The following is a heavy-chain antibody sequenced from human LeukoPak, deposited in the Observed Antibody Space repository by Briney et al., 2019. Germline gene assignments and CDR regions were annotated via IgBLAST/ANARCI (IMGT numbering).Heavy chain of an antibody. J-gene: IGHJ6*02. Sequence: HRASVKVSCKASGYTFTGYYMHWVRQAPGQGLEWMGWINPNSGGTNYAQKFQGRVTMTRDTSIRTACMALSRLRSAATAVSYCSRGRLRGEVRMEVWGQGTTVTVSS. CDR1: GYTFTGYY. CDR3: SRGRLRGEVRMEV. CDR2: INPNSGGT. V-gene: IGHV1-2*02. D-gene: IGHD5/OR15-5a*01.